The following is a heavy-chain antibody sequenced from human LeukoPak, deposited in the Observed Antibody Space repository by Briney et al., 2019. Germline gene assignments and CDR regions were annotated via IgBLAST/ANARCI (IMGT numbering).Heavy chain of an antibody. Sequence: HEASVKVSCKASGGTFSSYAINWVRQATGQGLEWMGWMNPNSGNTGYAQKFQGRVTMTRNTSISTAYMELSSLRSEDTAVYYCARGASSWYIDFDYWGQGTLVTVSS. J-gene: IGHJ4*02. CDR1: GGTFSSYA. CDR3: ARGASSWYIDFDY. V-gene: IGHV1-8*02. CDR2: MNPNSGNT. D-gene: IGHD6-13*01.